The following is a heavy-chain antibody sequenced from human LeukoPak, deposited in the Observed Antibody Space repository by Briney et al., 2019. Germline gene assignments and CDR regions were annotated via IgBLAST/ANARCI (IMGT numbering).Heavy chain of an antibody. Sequence: GGSLRLSCAASGFTFSSYSMNWVRQAPGKGLEWASYISSSSTIYYADSVKGRFTISRDNAKNSLYLQMNSLRAEDTAVYYCARDATIFGVDDYWGQGTLVTVSS. V-gene: IGHV3-48*01. CDR2: ISSSSTI. CDR3: ARDATIFGVDDY. J-gene: IGHJ4*02. CDR1: GFTFSSYS. D-gene: IGHD3-3*01.